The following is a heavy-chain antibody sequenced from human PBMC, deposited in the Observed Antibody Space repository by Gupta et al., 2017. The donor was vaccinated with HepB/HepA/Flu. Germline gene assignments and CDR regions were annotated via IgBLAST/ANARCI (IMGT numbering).Heavy chain of an antibody. Sequence: EVQLLESGGGLVQPGGSLRLSCAASGFTFSSYAMSWVRQAPGKGLEWVSAISGRGGSTYYADSVKGRFTISRDNSKNTLYLQMNSLRAEDTAVYYCAKDLRPRYCSGGSCYPVDYYYYGMDVWGQGTTVTVSS. CDR2: ISGRGGST. D-gene: IGHD2-15*01. J-gene: IGHJ6*02. V-gene: IGHV3-23*01. CDR1: GFTFSSYA. CDR3: AKDLRPRYCSGGSCYPVDYYYYGMDV.